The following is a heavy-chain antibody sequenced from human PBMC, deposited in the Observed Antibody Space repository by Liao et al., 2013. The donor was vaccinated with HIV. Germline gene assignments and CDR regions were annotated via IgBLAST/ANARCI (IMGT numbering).Heavy chain of an antibody. D-gene: IGHD3-3*01. CDR3: ASSAYSHYDFWSGYSVAFDI. Sequence: QVQLQESGPGLVKPSQTLSLTCTVSGGSISSGSYYWSWIRQPAGQGLEWIGRIYTSGSTNYNPSLKSRVTISVDTSKNQFSLKLSSVTAADTAVYYCASSAYSHYDFWSGYSVAFDIWGQGTMVTVSS. J-gene: IGHJ3*02. V-gene: IGHV4-61*02. CDR2: IYTSGST. CDR1: GGSISSGSYY.